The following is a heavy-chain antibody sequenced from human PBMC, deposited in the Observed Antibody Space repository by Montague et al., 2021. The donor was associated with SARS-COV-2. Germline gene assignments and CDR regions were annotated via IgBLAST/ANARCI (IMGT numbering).Heavy chain of an antibody. D-gene: IGHD3-22*01. CDR3: ARHGKTRIVMIVVVIGYFDY. CDR2: IYQSRSA. Sequence: TLSLTCVVSGGSVSSGDYSWSWIRQSPGKGLEWIGYIYQSRSAYYNPSLKSRVTISVDTSKNQFSLKLSSVTAADTAVYYCARHGKTRIVMIVVVIGYFDYWGQGTLVTVSS. J-gene: IGHJ4*02. CDR1: GGSVSSGDYS. V-gene: IGHV4-30-2*03.